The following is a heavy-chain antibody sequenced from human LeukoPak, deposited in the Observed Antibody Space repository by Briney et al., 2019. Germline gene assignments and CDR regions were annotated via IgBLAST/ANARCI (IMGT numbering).Heavy chain of an antibody. CDR1: GYTFTGYY. CDR2: INPNSGGT. CDR3: ARDLTLTDAFDI. V-gene: IGHV1-2*02. J-gene: IGHJ3*02. Sequence: ASVKVSCKASGYTFTGYYMHWVRQAPGQELEWMGWINPNSGGTNYAQKFQGRVTMTRDTSISTAYMELSRLRSDDTAVYYCARDLTLTDAFDIWGQGTMVTVSS.